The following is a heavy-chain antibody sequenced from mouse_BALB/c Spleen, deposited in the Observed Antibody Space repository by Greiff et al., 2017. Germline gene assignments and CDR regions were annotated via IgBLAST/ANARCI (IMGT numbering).Heavy chain of an antibody. J-gene: IGHJ2*01. D-gene: IGHD1-1*01. Sequence: EVKVEESGGGLVKPGGSLKLSCAASGFTFSSYTMSWVRQTPEKRLEWVATISSGGSYTYYPDSVKGRFTISRDNAKNTLYLQMSSLKSEDTAMYYCARHSYGSSLDYWGQGTTLTVSS. CDR3: ARHSYGSSLDY. CDR1: GFTFSSYT. CDR2: ISSGGSYT. V-gene: IGHV5-6-4*01.